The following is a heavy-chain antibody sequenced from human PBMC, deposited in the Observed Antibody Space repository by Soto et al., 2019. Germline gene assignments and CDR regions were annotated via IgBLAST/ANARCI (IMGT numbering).Heavy chain of an antibody. Sequence: SETLSLTCTVSGGSVSSSSYYWGWIRQPPGKGLEYIGSIYYTGRTYYNPSLKSRVTIFVDMSKNHFSLEQSSVTAADTAVYYCASHSWYLGDNYFDPWGQGTLVTVSS. CDR1: GGSVSSSSYY. CDR3: ASHSWYLGDNYFDP. CDR2: IYYTGRT. V-gene: IGHV4-39*02. J-gene: IGHJ5*02. D-gene: IGHD6-13*01.